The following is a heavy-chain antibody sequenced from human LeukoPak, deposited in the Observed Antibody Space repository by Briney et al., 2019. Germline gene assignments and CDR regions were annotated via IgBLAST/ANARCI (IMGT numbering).Heavy chain of an antibody. CDR3: AEDTPSGYYGY. CDR2: IWYDGSNK. J-gene: IGHJ4*02. V-gene: IGHV3-33*06. CDR1: GFTFSSYG. Sequence: GGSLRLSCAASGFTFSSYGMHWVRQAPGKGLEWVAVIWYDGSNKYYADSVKGRFTISRDNSKNTLYLQMNSLRAEDTAVYYCAEDTPSGYYGYWGQGTLVTVSS. D-gene: IGHD3-22*01.